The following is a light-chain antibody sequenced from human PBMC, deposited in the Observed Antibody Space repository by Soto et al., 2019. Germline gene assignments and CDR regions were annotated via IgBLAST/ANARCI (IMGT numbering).Light chain of an antibody. V-gene: IGKV3D-15*01. CDR2: GAS. CDR3: QQYNDRPPWT. CDR1: QSISSN. Sequence: IVLTHSPDTLSFSPGEIATLSFRAIQSISSNLGWYQQKPGQAPRLLIYGASTRATGIPARFSGSGSGTEFTLTISSLQSEDLAVYYCQQYNDRPPWTFGQGTKVDI. J-gene: IGKJ1*01.